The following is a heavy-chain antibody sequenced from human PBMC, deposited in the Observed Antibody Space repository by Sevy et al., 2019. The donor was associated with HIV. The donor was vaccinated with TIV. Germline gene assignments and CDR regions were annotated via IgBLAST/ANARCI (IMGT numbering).Heavy chain of an antibody. V-gene: IGHV3-48*03. Sequence: GGALRLSCAASGFTFSSYEMNWVRQAPGKGLEWVSYISNSGTTISYSNSVRGRFSISRDNARNSMYLQMNSLRAEDTAVYYCARDLPPSATTVAHFDYWGQGTLVTVSS. CDR1: GFTFSSYE. CDR2: ISNSGTTI. D-gene: IGHD4-17*01. CDR3: ARDLPPSATTVAHFDY. J-gene: IGHJ4*02.